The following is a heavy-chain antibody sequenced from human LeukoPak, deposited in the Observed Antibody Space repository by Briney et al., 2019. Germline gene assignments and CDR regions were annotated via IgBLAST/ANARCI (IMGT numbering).Heavy chain of an antibody. CDR1: GDSISTYY. CDR3: ARDYDSSGYYWS. J-gene: IGHJ4*02. Sequence: SETLSLTCTVSGDSISTYYWSWIRQPPGKGLEWIGYIYYSGSTNYNPSLKSRVTFSVDTSKNQFSLKLNSVTAAGTAVYYCARDYDSSGYYWSWGQGTLVTVSS. CDR2: IYYSGST. D-gene: IGHD3-22*01. V-gene: IGHV4-59*01.